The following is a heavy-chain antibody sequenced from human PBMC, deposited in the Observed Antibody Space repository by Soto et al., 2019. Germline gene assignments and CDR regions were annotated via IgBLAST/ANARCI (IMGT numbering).Heavy chain of an antibody. CDR1: GFTFNSYS. CDR3: AKDRGSGSYAANYYYYGMEV. CDR2: ISSFSNYM. Sequence: GGSLRLSCAVSGFTFNSYSMSWVRQAPGKGLEWVSSISSFSNYMYYTDSVKGRFTISRDNAKTSLYLQMNSLRAEDTALYYCAKDRGSGSYAANYYYYGMEVWGQGTTVTVSS. V-gene: IGHV3-21*04. D-gene: IGHD3-10*01. J-gene: IGHJ6*02.